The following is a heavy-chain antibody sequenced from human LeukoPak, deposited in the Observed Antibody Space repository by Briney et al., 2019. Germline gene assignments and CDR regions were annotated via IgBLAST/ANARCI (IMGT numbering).Heavy chain of an antibody. Sequence: SETLSLTCAVSGVSFNDYYWSWVRQTPGKGREWMGEINHSGYTNDTPSLKIRLTLSIDTSRKQFSLNLRSVTVADTGIYYCTRMTTGHDYWGQGTLVTVSS. CDR3: TRMTTGHDY. CDR2: INHSGYT. CDR1: GVSFNDYY. V-gene: IGHV4-34*10. J-gene: IGHJ4*02. D-gene: IGHD4-17*01.